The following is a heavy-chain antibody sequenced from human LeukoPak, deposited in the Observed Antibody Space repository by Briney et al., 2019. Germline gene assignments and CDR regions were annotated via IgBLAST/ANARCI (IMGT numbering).Heavy chain of an antibody. CDR3: ARVYGDYLNFDY. CDR1: GGSISSGGYS. J-gene: IGHJ4*02. D-gene: IGHD4-17*01. V-gene: IGHV4-30-2*01. Sequence: SQTLSLTCAVSGGSISSGGYSWGWIRQPPGKGLEWIGYIYHSGSTYYNPSLKSRATISVDRSKNQFSLKLSSVTAADTAVYYCARVYGDYLNFDYWGQGTLVTVSS. CDR2: IYHSGST.